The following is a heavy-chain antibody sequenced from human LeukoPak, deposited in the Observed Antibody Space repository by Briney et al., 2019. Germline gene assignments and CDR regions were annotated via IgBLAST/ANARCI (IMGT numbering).Heavy chain of an antibody. V-gene: IGHV4-59*11. J-gene: IGHJ6*03. D-gene: IGHD3/OR15-3a*01. Sequence: SETLSLTCAVSGASISSHYWSWIRQPPGKGLEWIGYTSGSISDNPSLKSRVAVSVDPSQNQVSLSLTSVTAADTAVYYCASVLAIFGLDTTDFYMDVWGKGTTVTVSS. CDR1: GASISSHY. CDR2: TSGSI. CDR3: ASVLAIFGLDTTDFYMDV.